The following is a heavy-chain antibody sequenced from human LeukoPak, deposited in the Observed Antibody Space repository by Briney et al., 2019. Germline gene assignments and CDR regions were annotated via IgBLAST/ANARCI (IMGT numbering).Heavy chain of an antibody. CDR2: ISYDGGHI. Sequence: GGSLRLSCAASGFSFSNYGMHWVRQAPGKGLEWVAMISYDGGHIYYADSVKGRFTISRDNSKNSLYLQMNSLRAEDTAVYYCASQILGVTVAGANSFDFWGQGTMVTVSS. J-gene: IGHJ3*01. CDR1: GFSFSNYG. D-gene: IGHD6-19*01. CDR3: ASQILGVTVAGANSFDF. V-gene: IGHV3-30*03.